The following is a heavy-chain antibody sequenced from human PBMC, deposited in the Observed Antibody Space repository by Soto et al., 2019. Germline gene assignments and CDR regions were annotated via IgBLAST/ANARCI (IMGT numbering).Heavy chain of an antibody. Sequence: EVQLVESGGGLVQPGRSLRLSCAASGFTFDNYARHWIRQPPGKCLYLVSGSSWRGVSFGYADSVKGRFTISRDNAKNSVSRHMNTLMAEDTAFNDRARDQDDDLEYDLDFFDDWGKGTLVTSSS. CDR2: SSWRGVSF. J-gene: IGHJ4*02. CDR3: ARDQDDDLEYDLDFFDD. V-gene: IGHV3-9*01. D-gene: IGHD3-3*01. CDR1: GFTFDNYA.